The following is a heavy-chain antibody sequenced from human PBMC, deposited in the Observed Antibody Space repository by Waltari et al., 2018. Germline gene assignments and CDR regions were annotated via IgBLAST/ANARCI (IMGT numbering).Heavy chain of an antibody. Sequence: DVQLVESGGGLVQPGGSLRLSFVDSGFIFSTSWMPWVRQVPGKGLLWVARINEDGTTTTYADSVRGRFAIYRDNARSTLYLQMNSLRVEDTAIYYCIRDLAGAWGRWGQGTLVTVSS. D-gene: IGHD1-26*01. V-gene: IGHV3-74*03. CDR2: INEDGTTT. J-gene: IGHJ1*01. CDR1: GFIFSTSW. CDR3: IRDLAGAWGR.